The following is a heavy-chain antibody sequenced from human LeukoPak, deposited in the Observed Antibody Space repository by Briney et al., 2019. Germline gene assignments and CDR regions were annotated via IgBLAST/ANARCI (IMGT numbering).Heavy chain of an antibody. D-gene: IGHD2-21*01. CDR2: ISSSSSYT. V-gene: IGHV3-21*01. CDR3: AREKVLFLFDY. J-gene: IGHJ4*02. Sequence: PGGSLRLSCAASGFTFSSYSMNWVRQAPGKGLEWVSSISSSSSYTYYADSVKGRFTISRDNAKNSLYLQMNSLRAEDTAVYYCAREKVLFLFDYWGQGTLVTVSS. CDR1: GFTFSSYS.